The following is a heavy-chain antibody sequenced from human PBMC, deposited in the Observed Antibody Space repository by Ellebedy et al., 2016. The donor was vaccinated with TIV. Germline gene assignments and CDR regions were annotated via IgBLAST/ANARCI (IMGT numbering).Heavy chain of an antibody. CDR1: GYSISSGYY. Sequence: SETLSLXXTVSGYSISSGYYWGWIRQPPGKGLEWIGSIYHSGSTYYNPSLKSRVTISVDTSKNQFSLKLSSVTAADTAVYYCARALQGITMIVGLDYWGQGTLVTVSS. J-gene: IGHJ4*02. CDR3: ARALQGITMIVGLDY. CDR2: IYHSGST. V-gene: IGHV4-38-2*02. D-gene: IGHD3-22*01.